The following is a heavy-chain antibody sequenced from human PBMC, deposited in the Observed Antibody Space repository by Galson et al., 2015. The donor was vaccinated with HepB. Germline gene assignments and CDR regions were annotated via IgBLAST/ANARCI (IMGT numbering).Heavy chain of an antibody. D-gene: IGHD3-22*01. CDR3: AKHYYDTSGPKVWAFDI. J-gene: IGHJ3*02. Sequence: SLRLSCAASGFTFSSYEMNWVRQAPGKGLEWVSYISSSGSAIYYADSVKGRFTISRDNAKNSLYLQMNSLRAEDTAVYYCAKHYYDTSGPKVWAFDIWGQGTTVTVSS. CDR1: GFTFSSYE. V-gene: IGHV3-48*03. CDR2: ISSSGSAI.